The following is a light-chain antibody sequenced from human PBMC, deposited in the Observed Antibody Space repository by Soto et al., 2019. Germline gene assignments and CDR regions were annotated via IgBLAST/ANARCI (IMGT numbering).Light chain of an antibody. CDR2: LGS. CDR1: QTLLHSNGYNY. CDR3: MQALQTPT. V-gene: IGKV2-28*01. Sequence: DLVMTQSPLSLPVTPGEQASISCRSSQTLLHSNGYNYLDWYLQKPGQSPQLLIYLGSSRASGVPDRFSGSGSGTDVTLKISRVEAEDVGVYYCMQALQTPTFGGGTKVEIK. J-gene: IGKJ4*01.